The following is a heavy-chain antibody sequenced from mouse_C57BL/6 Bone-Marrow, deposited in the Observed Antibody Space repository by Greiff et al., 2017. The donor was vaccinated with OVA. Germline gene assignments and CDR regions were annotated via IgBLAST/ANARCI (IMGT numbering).Heavy chain of an antibody. D-gene: IGHD1-1*01. Sequence: EVKLQQSGAELVRPGASVKLSCTASGFNIKDDYMHWVKQRPEQGLEWIGWIDPENGDTEYASKFQGKATITADTSSNTAYLQLSSLTSEDTAVYYCTPLGSSNWYFDVWGTGTTVTVSS. CDR1: GFNIKDDY. V-gene: IGHV14-4*01. CDR3: TPLGSSNWYFDV. CDR2: IDPENGDT. J-gene: IGHJ1*03.